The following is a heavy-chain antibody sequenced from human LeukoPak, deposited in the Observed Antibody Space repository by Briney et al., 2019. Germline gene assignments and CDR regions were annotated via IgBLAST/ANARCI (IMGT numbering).Heavy chain of an antibody. CDR3: AKAYYAGNSGVLDY. D-gene: IGHD4-23*01. CDR2: ISWNSGSI. CDR1: GFTFDDYA. J-gene: IGHJ4*02. V-gene: IGHV3-9*01. Sequence: GGSLRLSCAASGFTFDDYAMNWVRQAPGKGLEWVSGISWNSGSIGYADSVKGRFTISRDNAKNSLYLQMNSLRAEDTALYYCAKAYYAGNSGVLDYWGQGTLVTVSS.